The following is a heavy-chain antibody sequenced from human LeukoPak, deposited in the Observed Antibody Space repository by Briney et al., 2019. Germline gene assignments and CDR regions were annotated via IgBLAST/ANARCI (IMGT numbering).Heavy chain of an antibody. J-gene: IGHJ6*02. CDR3: ARESYPVSSCFHYGLDV. D-gene: IGHD6-19*01. Sequence: SLCLSSAVSGGSIRSGGYYWRCSRQHPGKGLEWRGYIYYDGSTDYNPSLNSRVTLSLSPTNNQFSLTLTSVTAADTAVYYCARESYPVSSCFHYGLDVWGQGTTVTVSS. CDR2: IYYDGST. V-gene: IGHV4-31*02. CDR1: GGSIRSGGYY.